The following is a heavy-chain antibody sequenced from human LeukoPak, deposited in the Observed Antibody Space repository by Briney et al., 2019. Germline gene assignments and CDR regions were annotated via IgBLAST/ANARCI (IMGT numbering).Heavy chain of an antibody. D-gene: IGHD5-12*01. CDR1: GFTFSNYW. J-gene: IGHJ4*02. CDR2: IKQDRSEK. V-gene: IGHV3-7*04. Sequence: PGGSLRLSCAASGFTFSNYWMSWVRQAPGKGLEWVANIKQDRSEKYYVDSVKGRFTISRDNAKNSLYLQMNSLRAEDTAVYYCARGDDIVATIWLLAVFDYWGQGTLVTVSS. CDR3: ARGDDIVATIWLLAVFDY.